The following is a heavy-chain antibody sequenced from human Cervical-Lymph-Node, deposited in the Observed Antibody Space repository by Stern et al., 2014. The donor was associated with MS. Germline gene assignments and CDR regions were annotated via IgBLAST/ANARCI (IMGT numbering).Heavy chain of an antibody. CDR2: MHISGTT. Sequence: QVQLQESGPGLVKPSETLSLTCTVSGDSSSIYYLSWIRQPAGKGLEWIGHMHISGTTKYNPSLKARVTMSGDTSKNQFSLNLTSVTAADTAMYYCAREMWFGELYTFDIWGQGTMVTVSS. CDR3: AREMWFGELYTFDI. V-gene: IGHV4-4*07. CDR1: GDSSSIYY. D-gene: IGHD3-10*01. J-gene: IGHJ3*02.